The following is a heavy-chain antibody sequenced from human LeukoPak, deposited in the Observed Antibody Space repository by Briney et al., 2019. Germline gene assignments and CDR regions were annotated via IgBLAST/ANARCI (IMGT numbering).Heavy chain of an antibody. J-gene: IGHJ3*02. CDR2: INSDGSST. Sequence: PGGSLRLSCAASGFTFSSYWMHWVRQAPGKGLVWVSRINSDGSSTSYADSVKGRFTISRDNAKNTLYLQMNSLRAEDTAVYYCARPEVATMPLGAFDIWGQGTMVTVSS. V-gene: IGHV3-74*01. D-gene: IGHD5-12*01. CDR3: ARPEVATMPLGAFDI. CDR1: GFTFSSYW.